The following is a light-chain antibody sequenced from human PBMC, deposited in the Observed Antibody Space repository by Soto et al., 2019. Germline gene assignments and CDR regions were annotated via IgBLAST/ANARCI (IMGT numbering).Light chain of an antibody. Sequence: QSALTQPPSASGSPGQSVTISCTGTSIDVGDHNYVSWYQHHPGKAPKLVIYEVSQRPSGVPDRFSGSKSGNTASLTVSGLQADDEADYYCSSYPGSNSYVFGTGTKVTVL. CDR1: SIDVGDHNY. CDR2: EVS. CDR3: SSYPGSNSYV. J-gene: IGLJ1*01. V-gene: IGLV2-8*01.